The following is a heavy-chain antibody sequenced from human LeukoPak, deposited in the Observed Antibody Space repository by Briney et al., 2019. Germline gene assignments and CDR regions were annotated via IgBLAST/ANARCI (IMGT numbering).Heavy chain of an antibody. CDR3: TRGGLGELLDF. Sequence: ASVKVSCKTSGYIFVGYYMHWVRQAPGEGLEWMGWINPNGGVTNYAQKFQGRVTLTRDTSSSTGYIEMNSLSSDDTAIYYCTRGGLGELLDFWGQGTLVAVSS. V-gene: IGHV1-2*02. J-gene: IGHJ4*02. CDR2: INPNGGVT. D-gene: IGHD3-10*01. CDR1: GYIFVGYY.